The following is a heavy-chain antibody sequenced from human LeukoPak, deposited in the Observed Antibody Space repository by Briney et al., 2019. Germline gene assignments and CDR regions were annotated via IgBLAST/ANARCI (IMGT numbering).Heavy chain of an antibody. CDR1: GYTFTSYG. V-gene: IGHV1-69*06. CDR3: ARDVFLGAVAGRRADY. J-gene: IGHJ4*02. Sequence: ASVKVSCKASGYTFTSYGITWVRQAPGQGLEWMGVFIPIFGTANYAQKFQGRVTTTADKSTSTAFLELSSLTSDDTAIYYCARDVFLGAVAGRRADYWGQGTLVTVSS. D-gene: IGHD6-19*01. CDR2: FIPIFGTA.